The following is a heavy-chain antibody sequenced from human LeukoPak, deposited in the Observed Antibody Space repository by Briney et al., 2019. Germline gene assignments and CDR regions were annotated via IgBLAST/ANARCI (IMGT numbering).Heavy chain of an antibody. Sequence: SETLSLTCTVSGGSINTSSSYWAWIRQPPGKGLEWIGSFYYTGTSHYNPSLKSRVTISIDTSINQFSLRLRSVTAADTAVYYCAREIVGPINNFDYWGQGALVTVSS. CDR3: AREIVGPINNFDY. J-gene: IGHJ4*02. CDR1: GGSINTSSSY. D-gene: IGHD1-26*01. V-gene: IGHV4-39*07. CDR2: FYYTGTS.